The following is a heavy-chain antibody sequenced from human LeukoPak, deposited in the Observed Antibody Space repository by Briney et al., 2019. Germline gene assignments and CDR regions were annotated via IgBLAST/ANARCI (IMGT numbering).Heavy chain of an antibody. CDR2: INHSGST. J-gene: IGHJ4*02. Sequence: PSETLSLTCAVYGGSFSGYYWSWIRQPPGKGLEWIGEINHSGSTNYNPSLKSRVTISVDTSKNQFSLKLSSVTAADTAVYYCARLMVRGVIITKPLSSVYWGQGTLVTVSS. CDR1: GGSFSGYY. CDR3: ARLMVRGVIITKPLSSVY. D-gene: IGHD3-10*01. V-gene: IGHV4-34*01.